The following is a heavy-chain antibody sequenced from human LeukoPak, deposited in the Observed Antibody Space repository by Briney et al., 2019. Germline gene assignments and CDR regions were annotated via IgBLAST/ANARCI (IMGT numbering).Heavy chain of an antibody. D-gene: IGHD2-2*02. CDR2: ISWNSGRI. CDR1: GFTFDAYA. CDR3: ARSGAGYCSSTSCYRVYYYYMDV. Sequence: GGSLRLSCAASGFTFDAYAMHWVRQGPGKGLEWVSGISWNSGRIGYADSVKGRFTISRDNAKNSLYLQMNSLRAEDTAVYYCARSGAGYCSSTSCYRVYYYYMDVWGKGTTVTVSS. V-gene: IGHV3-9*01. J-gene: IGHJ6*03.